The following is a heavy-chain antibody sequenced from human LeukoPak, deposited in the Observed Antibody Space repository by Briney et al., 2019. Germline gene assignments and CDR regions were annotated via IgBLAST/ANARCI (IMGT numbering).Heavy chain of an antibody. CDR2: ISSSGSTI. CDR3: ALGRYCSGGSCLSD. Sequence: GGSLRLSCAASGFTFSSYEMNWVRQAPGKGLELVSYISSSGSTIYYAYSVKGRFTISRDNAKNSLYLQMNSLRAEDTAVYYCALGRYCSGGSCLSDWGQGTLVTVSS. J-gene: IGHJ4*02. D-gene: IGHD2-15*01. V-gene: IGHV3-48*03. CDR1: GFTFSSYE.